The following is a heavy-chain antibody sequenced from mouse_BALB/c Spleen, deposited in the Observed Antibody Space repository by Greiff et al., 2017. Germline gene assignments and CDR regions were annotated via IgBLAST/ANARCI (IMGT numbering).Heavy chain of an antibody. J-gene: IGHJ1*01. CDR2: ISSGGSYT. CDR1: GFTFSSYG. CDR3: ARQGGPLLRPWYFDV. D-gene: IGHD1-2*01. V-gene: IGHV5-6*01. Sequence: EVKLMESGGDLVKPGGSLKLSCAASGFTFSSYGMSWVRQTPDKRLEWVATISSGGSYTYYPDSVKGRFIISRDNAKNTLYLQMSSLKSEDTAMYYCARQGGPLLRPWYFDVWGAGTTGTVSS.